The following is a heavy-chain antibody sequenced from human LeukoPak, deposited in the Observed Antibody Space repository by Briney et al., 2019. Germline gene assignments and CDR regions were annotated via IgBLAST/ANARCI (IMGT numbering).Heavy chain of an antibody. Sequence: PSETLSLTCTVSGGSISSYYWSWIRQPPGKGLEWIGYIYYSGSTNYNPSLKSRVTISVDTSKNQFPLKLSSVTAADTAVYYCARGTPYYDSSGYQDYWGQGTLVTVSS. V-gene: IGHV4-59*01. J-gene: IGHJ4*02. CDR2: IYYSGST. CDR3: ARGTPYYDSSGYQDY. CDR1: GGSISSYY. D-gene: IGHD3-22*01.